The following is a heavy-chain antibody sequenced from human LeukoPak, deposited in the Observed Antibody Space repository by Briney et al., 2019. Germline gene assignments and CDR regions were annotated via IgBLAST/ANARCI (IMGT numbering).Heavy chain of an antibody. CDR2: IIPILGVA. D-gene: IGHD2-15*01. CDR1: GGTFSSYA. CDR3: ARDLGSDGGSRDNDY. Sequence: ASVKVSCKASGGTFSSYAISWVRQAPGQGLEWMGRIIPILGVANYAQKFQGRVTITADKSTSTAYMELSSLRSEDTAVYYCARDLGSDGGSRDNDYWGQGTLVTVSS. V-gene: IGHV1-69*04. J-gene: IGHJ4*02.